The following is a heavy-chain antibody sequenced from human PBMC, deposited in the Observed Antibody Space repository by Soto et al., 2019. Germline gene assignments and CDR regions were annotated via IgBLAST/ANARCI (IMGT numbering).Heavy chain of an antibody. CDR3: AKEVHCGGGSCSWSEGFDY. CDR1: GFIFSSYG. D-gene: IGHD2-15*01. Sequence: QVQLVESGGGVVQPGRSLRLSCAASGFIFSSYGMHWVRQAPGKGLEWVAVISYEGSHTYYADSVKGRFTLTRDNSKNTLYLQMNSRRPEYTAVYYCAKEVHCGGGSCSWSEGFDYWGQGTLLTVSS. CDR2: ISYEGSHT. J-gene: IGHJ4*02. V-gene: IGHV3-30*18.